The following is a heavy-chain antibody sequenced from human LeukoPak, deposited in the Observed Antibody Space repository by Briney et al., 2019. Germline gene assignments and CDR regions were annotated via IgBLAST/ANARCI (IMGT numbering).Heavy chain of an antibody. D-gene: IGHD6-19*01. CDR2: ISSSSSYT. Sequence: GGSLRLSCAASGFTFSDYYMSWIRQAPGKGLEWVSYISSSSSYTNYADSVKGRFTISRDNAKNSLYLQMNSLRAEVTAVYYCASHAFSSGWYAVTYWGQGTLVTVSS. CDR3: ASHAFSSGWYAVTY. V-gene: IGHV3-11*03. J-gene: IGHJ4*02. CDR1: GFTFSDYY.